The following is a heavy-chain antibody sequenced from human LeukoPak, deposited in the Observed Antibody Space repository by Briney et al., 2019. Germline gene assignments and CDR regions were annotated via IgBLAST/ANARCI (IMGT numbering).Heavy chain of an antibody. CDR2: IIPIFGTA. Sequence: ASVKVSCKASGGTFSSYAISWVRQAPGQGLEWVGGIIPIFGTANYAQKFQGRVTITADESPSTAYMELSSLRSEDTAVYYCARDGSGWYGGWFDPWGQGTLVSVSS. CDR1: GGTFSSYA. D-gene: IGHD6-19*01. J-gene: IGHJ5*02. V-gene: IGHV1-69*13. CDR3: ARDGSGWYGGWFDP.